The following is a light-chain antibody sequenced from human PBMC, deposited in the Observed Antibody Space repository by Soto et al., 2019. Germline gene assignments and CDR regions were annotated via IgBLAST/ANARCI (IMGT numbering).Light chain of an antibody. Sequence: EIVVTQSPATLSVSPGERATLSCRASQSVGNNFAWYQQKPGQAPRLLIFATSTRATGVPARFSGSGSGTEFTLTISSLQSEDFEVYSCQQYGDWPLTFAGGAKVEIE. J-gene: IGKJ4*01. V-gene: IGKV3-15*01. CDR1: QSVGNN. CDR3: QQYGDWPLT. CDR2: ATS.